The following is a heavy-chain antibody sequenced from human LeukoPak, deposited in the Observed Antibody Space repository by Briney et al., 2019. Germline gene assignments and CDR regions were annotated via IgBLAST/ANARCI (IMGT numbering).Heavy chain of an antibody. J-gene: IGHJ4*02. CDR3: AKFALRYCSGGSCHPFDY. D-gene: IGHD2-15*01. CDR2: ISGSGGST. Sequence: GGSLRLSCAASGFTFSSYAMGWVRQAPGKGLEWVSAISGSGGSTYYADSVKGRFTISRDNSKNTLYLQMNSLRAEDTAVYYCAKFALRYCSGGSCHPFDYWGQGTLVTVSS. CDR1: GFTFSSYA. V-gene: IGHV3-23*01.